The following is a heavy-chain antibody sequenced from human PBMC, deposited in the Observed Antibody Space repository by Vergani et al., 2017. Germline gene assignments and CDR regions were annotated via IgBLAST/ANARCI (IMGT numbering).Heavy chain of an antibody. J-gene: IGHJ6*03. Sequence: QVQLQESGPGLVKPSETLSLTCTVLGGPISSYYWSWIRQPPGKGLEWIGYIYYSGSTNSNPSLKSRVTISVDTSKNQFSLKLSSVTAADTAVYYCARVLRITIFGAAPAYYMDVWGKGTTVTVSS. D-gene: IGHD3-3*01. CDR1: GGPISSYY. CDR3: ARVLRITIFGAAPAYYMDV. V-gene: IGHV4-59*01. CDR2: IYYSGST.